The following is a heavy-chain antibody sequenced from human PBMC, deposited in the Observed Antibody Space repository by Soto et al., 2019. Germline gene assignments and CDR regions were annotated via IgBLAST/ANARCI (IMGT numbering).Heavy chain of an antibody. J-gene: IGHJ4*02. CDR1: GYTFTSYG. V-gene: IGHV1-18*01. CDR2: ISAYNGNT. D-gene: IGHD2-15*01. CDR3: ARDGVHCSGGGCGGY. Sequence: ASVKVSCKASGYTFTSYGISWVRQAPGQGLEWMGWISAYNGNTNYAQKLQGRVTMTTDTSTSTAYMGLRSLRSDDTAVYYCARDGVHCSGGGCGGYWGQGTLVTVSS.